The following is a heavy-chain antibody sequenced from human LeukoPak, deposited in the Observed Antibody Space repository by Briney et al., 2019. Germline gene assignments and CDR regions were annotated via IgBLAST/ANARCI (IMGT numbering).Heavy chain of an antibody. Sequence: SETLSLTCTVSGGSVTTYYWGWIRQPPGKGLEWIGSIYYRKNTYYNPSLKSRVTISADTSKNQFSLTLGSVSATDTAVYYCASPRGFSYGYFDYWGQGTLSPSPQ. CDR1: GGSVTTYY. D-gene: IGHD5-18*01. V-gene: IGHV4-39*01. CDR2: IYYRKNT. J-gene: IGHJ4*02. CDR3: ASPRGFSYGYFDY.